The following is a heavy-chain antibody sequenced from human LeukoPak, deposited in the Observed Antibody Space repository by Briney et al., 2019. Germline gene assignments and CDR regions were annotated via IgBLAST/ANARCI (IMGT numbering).Heavy chain of an antibody. V-gene: IGHV4-39*07. CDR1: GDSISTSNSY. J-gene: IGHJ4*02. D-gene: IGHD3-3*01. CDR3: ARDLGDYWSGFRSYFFDY. Sequence: SETLSLTCTVSGDSISTSNSYWGWIRQPPGKGLEWIGSISHSGSTYYNASLKSRVRISVDTSKNQFSLKLSSVTAADTAVYYCARDLGDYWSGFRSYFFDYWGQGTLVTVSS. CDR2: ISHSGST.